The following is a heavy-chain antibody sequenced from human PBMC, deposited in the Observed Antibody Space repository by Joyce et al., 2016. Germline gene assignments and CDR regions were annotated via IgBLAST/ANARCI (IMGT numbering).Heavy chain of an antibody. CDR3: ARERYYDVWSGWTPDV. CDR1: GYSISSNYY. D-gene: IGHD3-3*01. Sequence: QVQLQESGPGLVKPSGTLSITCTVSGYSISSNYYWGWIRQPPGKVLEWIGSLDHSGSNDYNTSLMSRVTISVDTARDQFYLKLSAVTAADTAVYYCARERYYDVWSGWTPDVWGQGTTVTVSS. CDR2: LDHSGSN. J-gene: IGHJ6*02. V-gene: IGHV4-38-2*02.